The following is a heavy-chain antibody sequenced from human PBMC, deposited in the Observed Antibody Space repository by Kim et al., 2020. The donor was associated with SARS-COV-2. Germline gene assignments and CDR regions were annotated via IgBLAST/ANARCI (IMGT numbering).Heavy chain of an antibody. V-gene: IGHV1-69*13. CDR1: GGTFSSYA. CDR3: ARDGRLLWFGDLYYYGMDV. D-gene: IGHD3-10*01. Sequence: SVKVSCKASGGTFSSYAISWVRQAPGQGLEWMGGIIPIFGTANYAQKFQGRVTITADESTSTAYMELSSLRSEDTAVYYCARDGRLLWFGDLYYYGMDVWGQGTTVTVSS. J-gene: IGHJ6*02. CDR2: IIPIFGTA.